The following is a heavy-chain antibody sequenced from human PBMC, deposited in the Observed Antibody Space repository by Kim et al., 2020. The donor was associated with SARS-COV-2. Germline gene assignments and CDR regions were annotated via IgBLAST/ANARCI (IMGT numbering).Heavy chain of an antibody. V-gene: IGHV1-69*13. CDR3: ARGSSARNIAARPSGYYYYGVRV. D-gene: IGHD6-6*01. J-gene: IGHJ6*02. CDR1: GGTFSSYA. Sequence: SVKVSCKASGGTFSSYAISWVRQAPGQGLEWMGGIIAIYGTANYAQKFQGRVTITADESTSTAYMELSSLRSEDTAVYYCARGSSARNIAARPSGYYYYGVRVGPQDPRLSVS. CDR2: IIAIYGTA.